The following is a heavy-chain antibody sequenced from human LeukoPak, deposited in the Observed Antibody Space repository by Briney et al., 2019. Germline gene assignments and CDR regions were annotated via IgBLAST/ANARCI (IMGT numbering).Heavy chain of an antibody. CDR1: GFTFSNYA. CDR3: AKLGAGDYPYYFDH. V-gene: IGHV3-23*01. J-gene: IGHJ4*02. CDR2: ISGSGANI. D-gene: IGHD4-17*01. Sequence: AGGSLRLSCAASGFTFSNYAMSWVRQAPGKGLEWVSAISGSGANIYYADSVKGRFIISRDNSKSTLYLQMNSLRAEDTAVYYCAKLGAGDYPYYFDHWGQGALVTVSS.